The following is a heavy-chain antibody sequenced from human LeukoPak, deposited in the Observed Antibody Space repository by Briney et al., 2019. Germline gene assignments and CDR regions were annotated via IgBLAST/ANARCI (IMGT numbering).Heavy chain of an antibody. Sequence: SETLSLTCTVSGGSINRNYWSWIRQPPGRGLEWIGSIHYSGSTSYNSSLKSRVTMSIDTSKNQFSLKLSSVTPADTAVYYCARQVYSSSWSYYFEYWGQGILVTVSS. CDR3: ARQVYSSSWSYYFEY. V-gene: IGHV4-59*01. J-gene: IGHJ4*02. CDR1: GGSINRNY. D-gene: IGHD6-13*01. CDR2: IHYSGST.